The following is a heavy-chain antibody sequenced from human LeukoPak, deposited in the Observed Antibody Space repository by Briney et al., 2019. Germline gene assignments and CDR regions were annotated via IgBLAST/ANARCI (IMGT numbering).Heavy chain of an antibody. CDR1: GGSISSYY. D-gene: IGHD3-10*01. V-gene: IGHV4-59*01. Sequence: SETLSLTCTVSGGSISSYYWSWIRQPPGKGLEWIGYIYYSGSTNYNPSLKSRVTISVDRSKNQFSLKLSSVTAADTAVYHCARGPSGSGNYYDYWGQGTLVTVSS. J-gene: IGHJ4*02. CDR2: IYYSGST. CDR3: ARGPSGSGNYYDY.